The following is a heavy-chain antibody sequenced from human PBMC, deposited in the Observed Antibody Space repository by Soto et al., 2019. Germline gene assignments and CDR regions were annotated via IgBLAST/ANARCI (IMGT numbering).Heavy chain of an antibody. Sequence: EVQLVESGGGLVQPGGSLRLSCAASGFTVSSNYMSWVRQAPGKGLEWVSVIYSGGSTYYADSVKGRFTISRDNSKNTLYLQMNSLRAEDTAVYYCARGPGVVPTSPLWFDPWGQGTLVTVSS. CDR3: ARGPGVVPTSPLWFDP. CDR2: IYSGGST. V-gene: IGHV3-66*01. D-gene: IGHD3-3*01. CDR1: GFTVSSNY. J-gene: IGHJ5*02.